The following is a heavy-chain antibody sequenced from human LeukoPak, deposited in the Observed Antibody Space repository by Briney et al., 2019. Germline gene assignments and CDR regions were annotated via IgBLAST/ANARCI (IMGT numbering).Heavy chain of an antibody. Sequence: GASVKVSCKASGYTFTGYAINWVRQAPGQGLEWMGWINTNTGNPTYAQGFTGRFVFSLDTSVSTAYLQISSLKAEDTAVYYCARSHSDWYVNTAGHWGQGTLVTVSS. CDR2: INTNTGNP. D-gene: IGHD6-19*01. J-gene: IGHJ4*02. V-gene: IGHV7-4-1*02. CDR1: GYTFTGYA. CDR3: ARSHSDWYVNTAGH.